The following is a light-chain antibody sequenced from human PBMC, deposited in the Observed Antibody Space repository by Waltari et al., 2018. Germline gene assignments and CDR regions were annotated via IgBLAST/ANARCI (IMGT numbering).Light chain of an antibody. J-gene: IGKJ1*01. CDR2: KAS. CDR3: QQYHSYPGT. V-gene: IGKV1-5*03. Sequence: DIQMTQSPSTLSASVGDRVTITCRASQSIDNWLAWYQQKPGQAPNLLIYKASSLESGVPSRFSGSGSGTEFTLTISSLQPDDFATYYCQQYHSYPGTFGQGTKVEIK. CDR1: QSIDNW.